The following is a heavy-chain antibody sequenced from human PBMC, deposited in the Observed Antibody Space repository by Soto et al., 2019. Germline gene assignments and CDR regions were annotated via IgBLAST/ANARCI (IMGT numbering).Heavy chain of an antibody. D-gene: IGHD6-19*01. V-gene: IGHV4-59*01. CDR1: GGSISSYF. CDR2: IYDSGST. CDR3: ERDFREQMAGPQYYYYGMDV. J-gene: IGHJ6*02. Sequence: SETLSLTCTVSGGSISSYFWSWIRQPPGKGLEWIGYIYDSGSTSYNPSLKSRVTISVDTPKKQFSLRLSSVTAADTAVYYCERDFREQMAGPQYYYYGMDVWGQGTPVTVS.